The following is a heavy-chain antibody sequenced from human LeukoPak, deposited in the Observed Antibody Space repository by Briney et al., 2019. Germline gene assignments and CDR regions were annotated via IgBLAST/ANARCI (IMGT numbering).Heavy chain of an antibody. CDR2: INHSGST. Sequence: PSETLSLTCAVYGGSFSGYYWSWIRQPPGKGLEWIGEINHSGSTNYNPSLKSRVTISVDTSKNQFSLKLSSVTAADTAVYYCARAARDYYDSSGYHRPLFFDYWGQGTLVTVSS. J-gene: IGHJ4*02. CDR3: ARAARDYYDSSGYHRPLFFDY. D-gene: IGHD3-22*01. CDR1: GGSFSGYY. V-gene: IGHV4-34*01.